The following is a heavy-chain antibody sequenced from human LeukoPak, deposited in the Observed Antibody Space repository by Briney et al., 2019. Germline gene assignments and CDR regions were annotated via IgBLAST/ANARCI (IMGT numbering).Heavy chain of an antibody. CDR1: GGSFSGYY. CDR3: ASEYSYGPRITFDY. D-gene: IGHD5-18*01. Sequence: SETLSLTCAVYGGSFSGYYWSWIRQPPGKGLEWIGSIYYSGSTYYNPSLKSRVTISVDTSKNQFSLKLSSVTAADTAVYYCASEYSYGPRITFDYWGQGTLVTVSS. J-gene: IGHJ4*02. V-gene: IGHV4-34*01. CDR2: IYYSGST.